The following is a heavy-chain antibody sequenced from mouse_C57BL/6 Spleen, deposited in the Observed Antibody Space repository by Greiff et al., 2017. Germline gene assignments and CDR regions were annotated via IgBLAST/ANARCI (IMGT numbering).Heavy chain of an antibody. CDR2: IDPSDSYT. CDR1: GYTFTSYW. V-gene: IGHV1-69*01. J-gene: IGHJ4*01. D-gene: IGHD2-5*01. Sequence: QVQLQQPGAELVMPGASVKLSCKASGYTFTSYWMHWVKQRPGQGLEWIGEIDPSDSYTNYNQKFKGKSTLTVDKSSSTAYMQLSSLTSEDSAVYYCARYSNLEYYYAMDYWGQGTSVTVSS. CDR3: ARYSNLEYYYAMDY.